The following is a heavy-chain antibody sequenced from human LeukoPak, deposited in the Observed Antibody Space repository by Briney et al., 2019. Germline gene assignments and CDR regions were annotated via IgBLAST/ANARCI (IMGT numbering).Heavy chain of an antibody. CDR2: IWYDGSDK. CDR3: ARVGCTGGSCLAYNYYAMDV. J-gene: IGHJ6*02. Sequence: GRSLRLSCAASGFTFNTYGMNWVRQAPGKGLEWVAIIWYDGSDKYYAESVKGRFTISRDNSKNTLYLQVNSLRAEDTAVYYCARVGCTGGSCLAYNYYAMDVWGQGTTVTVSS. V-gene: IGHV3-33*01. D-gene: IGHD2-15*01. CDR1: GFTFNTYG.